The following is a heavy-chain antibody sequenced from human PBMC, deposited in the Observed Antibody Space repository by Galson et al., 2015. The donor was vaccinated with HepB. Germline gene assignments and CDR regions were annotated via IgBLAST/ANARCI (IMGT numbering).Heavy chain of an antibody. V-gene: IGHV1-18*01. CDR1: GYTFTSYG. CDR2: ISAYNGNT. CDR3: ARVGPGVVVAIHDAFDI. D-gene: IGHD3-22*01. J-gene: IGHJ3*02. Sequence: SVKVSCKASGYTFTSYGISWVRQAPGQGLEWMGWISAYNGNTNYAQKLQGRVTMTTDTSTSTAYMELRSLRSDDTAVYYCARVGPGVVVAIHDAFDIWGQGTLVTVSS.